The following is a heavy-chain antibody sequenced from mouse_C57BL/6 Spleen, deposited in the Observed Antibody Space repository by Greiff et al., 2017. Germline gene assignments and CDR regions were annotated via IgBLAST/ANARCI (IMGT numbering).Heavy chain of an antibody. Sequence: EVKLVESGGGLVQPGGSLKLSCAASGFTFSDYYMYWVRQTPEKRLEWVAYISNGGGSTYYPDTVKGRFTISRDNAKNTLYLQMSRLKSEDTAMXYCARAKDDRGYYYAMDYWGQGTSVTVSS. CDR2: ISNGGGST. CDR1: GFTFSDYY. J-gene: IGHJ4*01. CDR3: ARAKDDRGYYYAMDY. V-gene: IGHV5-12*01.